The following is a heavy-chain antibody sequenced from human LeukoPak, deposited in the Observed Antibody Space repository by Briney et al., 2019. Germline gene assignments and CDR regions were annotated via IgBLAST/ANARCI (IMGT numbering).Heavy chain of an antibody. CDR2: ISGSGGGT. V-gene: IGHV3-23*01. J-gene: IGHJ6*02. CDR3: AKEDLSDGMDV. Sequence: PGGSLRLSCAASGFTFSGYAMSWVRQAPGKGLEWVSAISGSGGGTFYTDSVKGRFTISRDNSKNTLYLQMNSLRAEDTAIYYCAKEDLSDGMDVWGQGTTVTVS. CDR1: GFTFSGYA.